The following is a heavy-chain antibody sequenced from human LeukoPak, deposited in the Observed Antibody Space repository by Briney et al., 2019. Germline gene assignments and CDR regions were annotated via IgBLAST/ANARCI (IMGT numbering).Heavy chain of an antibody. CDR1: GGTFSSYA. CDR3: ARGASRSFDL. V-gene: IGHV1-69*05. Sequence: SVKVSCKASGGTFSSYAISWVRQAPGQGLEWMGGIIPIFGTANYAQKFQGRLTITRSTSTNTAYMELSSLRSGDTAVYFCARGASRSFDLWGQGTLITVSS. CDR2: IIPIFGTA. D-gene: IGHD3-9*01. J-gene: IGHJ4*02.